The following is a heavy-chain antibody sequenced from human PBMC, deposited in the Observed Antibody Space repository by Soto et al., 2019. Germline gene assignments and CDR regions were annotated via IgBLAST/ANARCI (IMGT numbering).Heavy chain of an antibody. CDR1: GYTFSHYW. J-gene: IGHJ5*02. CDR2: IDPDDSFA. CDR3: ARHGSWNAGKRGWFDP. V-gene: IGHV5-10-1*01. Sequence: EVQLEQSGPEVKKPGESLRISCKGSGYTFSHYWISWVRQMPGEGLEWMGRIDPDDSFATYNASCRGHVTISADKSVSTVYLQWNSLKASDSAIYYCARHGSWNAGKRGWFDPWGQGTLVTVSA. D-gene: IGHD6-13*01.